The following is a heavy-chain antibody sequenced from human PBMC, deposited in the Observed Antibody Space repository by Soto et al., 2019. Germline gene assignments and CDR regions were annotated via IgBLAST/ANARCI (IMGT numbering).Heavy chain of an antibody. D-gene: IGHD4-17*01. CDR2: IWYDGSNK. Sequence: GGSLRLSCAASGFTFSSYGMHWVRQAPGKGLEWVAVIWYDGSNKYYADSVKGRFTISRDNSKNTLYLQMNSLRAEDTAVYYCACRGDYGDLWWFDPWGQGTLVTVSS. CDR1: GFTFSSYG. V-gene: IGHV3-33*01. CDR3: ACRGDYGDLWWFDP. J-gene: IGHJ5*02.